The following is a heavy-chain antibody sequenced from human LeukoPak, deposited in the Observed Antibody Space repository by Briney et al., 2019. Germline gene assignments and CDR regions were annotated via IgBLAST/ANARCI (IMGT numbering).Heavy chain of an antibody. CDR3: ASQDYVWGSYRYPYAFDI. D-gene: IGHD3-16*02. CDR1: GYTFTSYA. CDR2: INTNTGNP. V-gene: IGHV7-4-1*02. J-gene: IGHJ3*02. Sequence: ASVKVSCKASGYTFTSYAMNWVRQAPGQGLEWMGWINTNTGNPTYAQGFTGRFVFSLDTSVSTAYLQISSLKAEDTAVCYCASQDYVWGSYRYPYAFDIWGQGTMVTVSS.